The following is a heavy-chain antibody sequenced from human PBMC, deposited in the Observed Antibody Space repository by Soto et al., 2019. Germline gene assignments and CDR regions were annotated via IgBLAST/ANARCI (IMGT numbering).Heavy chain of an antibody. V-gene: IGHV3-11*05. Sequence: QVQLVESGGGLVKPGGSLRLSCAASGFTFSNFYMTWIRQAPGKGLECISYIRPSSTYINYADSVKGRFTISRDDAKNSLYLQMNSLRAEDTAVYYCTRDPRSADYWGQGTLVTVSS. CDR3: TRDPRSADY. CDR2: IRPSSTYI. CDR1: GFTFSNFY. J-gene: IGHJ4*02.